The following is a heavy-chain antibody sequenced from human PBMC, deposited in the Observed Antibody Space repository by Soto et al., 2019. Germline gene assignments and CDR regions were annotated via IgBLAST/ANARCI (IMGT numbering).Heavy chain of an antibody. Sequence: EVQLVESGGGLVQPGRSLRLSCVASGFIFDDYPMHWVRQAPGKGLEWVSGIRWTSGSLGYAHSVKGRFTISRDNAKNSLFLQMNSLRVDDTALYCGGEGKWYDDFWRAYYPIWGQGTLVTVSS. J-gene: IGHJ4*02. V-gene: IGHV3-9*01. CDR3: GEGKWYDDFWRAYYPI. D-gene: IGHD3-3*01. CDR2: IRWTSGSL. CDR1: GFIFDDYP.